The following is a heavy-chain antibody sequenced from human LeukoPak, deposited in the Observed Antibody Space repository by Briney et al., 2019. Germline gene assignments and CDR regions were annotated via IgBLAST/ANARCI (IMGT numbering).Heavy chain of an antibody. V-gene: IGHV3-7*01. CDR2: IKQDSSEI. CDR3: AREYRTSGWYLIDY. D-gene: IGHD6-19*01. J-gene: IGHJ4*02. Sequence: GGSLRLSCVASGFSLSSKWMSWVRQAPGKGLEWVANIKQDSSEIHYVDSVKGRFTISRENAKNSLYLQMNNLRAEDTAVYYCAREYRTSGWYLIDYWGQGTLVTVSS. CDR1: GFSLSSKW.